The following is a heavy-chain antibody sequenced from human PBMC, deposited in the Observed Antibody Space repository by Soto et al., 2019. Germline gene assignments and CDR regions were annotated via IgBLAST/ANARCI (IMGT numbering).Heavy chain of an antibody. CDR3: ARVGQGAWYFDL. Sequence: EVQLVESGGGLVQPGGSLRLSCAASGFSFSSYWMHWVRQDPGKGLVWVSRIKTDGSIISYADSVMGRFTVSRDNAENTLYLQMNSLRADDTAVYYCARVGQGAWYFDLWGRGTLVTVSS. CDR1: GFSFSSYW. CDR2: IKTDGSII. D-gene: IGHD3-16*01. V-gene: IGHV3-74*02. J-gene: IGHJ2*01.